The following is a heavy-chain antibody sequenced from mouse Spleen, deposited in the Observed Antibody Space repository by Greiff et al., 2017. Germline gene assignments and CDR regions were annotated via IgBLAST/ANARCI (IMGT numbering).Heavy chain of an antibody. CDR2: IYPGDGDT. CDR1: GYAFSSYW. D-gene: IGHD2-14*01. Sequence: VQLQQSGAELVRPGSSVKISCKASGYAFSSYWMNWVKQRPGQGLEWIGQIYPGDGDTNYNGKFKGKATLTADKSSSTAYMQLSSLTSEDSAVYFCARAGYRYEGYYFDDWGQGTTLTVSS. J-gene: IGHJ2*01. CDR3: ARAGYRYEGYYFDD. V-gene: IGHV1-80*01.